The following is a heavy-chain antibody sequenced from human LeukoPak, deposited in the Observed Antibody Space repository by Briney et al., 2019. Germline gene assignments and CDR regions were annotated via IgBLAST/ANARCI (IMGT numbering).Heavy chain of an antibody. CDR2: ISSSGSTI. CDR1: GFTFSDYY. Sequence: GGSLRLSCAASGFTFSDYYMSWIRQAPGKGLEWVSYISSSGSTIYYADSVKGRFTISRDNAKNSLYLQMNSLRAEDTAVYYRARLAAEYYFDYWGQGTLVTVSS. CDR3: ARLAAEYYFDY. D-gene: IGHD6-13*01. V-gene: IGHV3-11*04. J-gene: IGHJ4*02.